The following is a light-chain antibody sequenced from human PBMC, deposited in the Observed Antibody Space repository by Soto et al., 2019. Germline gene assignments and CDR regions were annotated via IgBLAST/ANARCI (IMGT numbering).Light chain of an antibody. Sequence: IVLTQSPGILSLSPGERATLSCRASQSVGRRYLAWYQQKPGQAPMLLIYDTSERASDIPDRFSGSGYGTDFTLTISRLVPEDFAVYYCQYQGTFGGGTKVEIK. CDR3: QYQGT. CDR2: DTS. V-gene: IGKV3-20*01. J-gene: IGKJ4*01. CDR1: QSVGRRY.